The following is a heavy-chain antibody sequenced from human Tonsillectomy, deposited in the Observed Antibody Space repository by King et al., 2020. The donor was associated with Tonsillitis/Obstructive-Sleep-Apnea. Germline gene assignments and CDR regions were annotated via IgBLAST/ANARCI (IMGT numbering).Heavy chain of an antibody. V-gene: IGHV3-53*01. CDR3: ARDRVVVVPAAIPVYYYYDMDV. D-gene: IGHD2-2*02. CDR2: IYSGGGT. Sequence: VQLVESGGGLIQPGGSVRLSCAASGFTVSSNYMSWVRQAPGKGLEWVSIIYSGGGTYYADSVKGRFTISRDNSKNTLYLHMNSLRAEDTAVYYCARDRVVVVPAAIPVYYYYDMDVWGQGTTVTVSS. CDR1: GFTVSSNY. J-gene: IGHJ6*02.